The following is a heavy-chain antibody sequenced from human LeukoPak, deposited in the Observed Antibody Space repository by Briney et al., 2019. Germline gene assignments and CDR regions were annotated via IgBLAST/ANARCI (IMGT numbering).Heavy chain of an antibody. V-gene: IGHV3-30*02. Sequence: GGSLRLSCAASKFTFTACDIRWVRQAPGKGLEWVTFIPFDVNNKYHADSMKGRITISRDNAKNTLYLHINSLRAEDTAVFYCVRGAYYFYGMDVWGQGTTVTASS. CDR2: IPFDVNNK. CDR3: VRGAYYFYGMDV. CDR1: KFTFTACD. D-gene: IGHD3-16*01. J-gene: IGHJ6*02.